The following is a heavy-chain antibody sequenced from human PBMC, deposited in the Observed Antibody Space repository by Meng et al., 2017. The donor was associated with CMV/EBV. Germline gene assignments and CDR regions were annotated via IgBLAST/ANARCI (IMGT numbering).Heavy chain of an antibody. CDR2: IYYSGST. J-gene: IGHJ6*02. Sequence: SETLSLTCTVSGGSISRYYWTWIRQPPGKGLEWIGYIYYSGSTNYNPSLKSRVTISVDTSKNQFSLKLSSVTAADTAVYYCARDLGQNWRGDYGMDVWGQGTTVTVS. D-gene: IGHD1-1*01. CDR1: GGSISRYY. V-gene: IGHV4-59*01. CDR3: ARDLGQNWRGDYGMDV.